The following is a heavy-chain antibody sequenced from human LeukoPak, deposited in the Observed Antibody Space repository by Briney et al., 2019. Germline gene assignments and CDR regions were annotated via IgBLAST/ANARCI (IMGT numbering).Heavy chain of an antibody. J-gene: IGHJ4*02. CDR1: GFTFSSYW. CDR2: TNRDGRDT. D-gene: IGHD3-10*01. V-gene: IGHV3-74*01. CDR3: ARDSHGSIDY. Sequence: PGGSLRLSCAASGFTFSSYWMHWVRQAPGKGLMWVSRTNRDGRDTIYADSVRGRFTISRDNAENTLYLRMSSLRADDTAVYYCARDSHGSIDYWGQGTLVAVSS.